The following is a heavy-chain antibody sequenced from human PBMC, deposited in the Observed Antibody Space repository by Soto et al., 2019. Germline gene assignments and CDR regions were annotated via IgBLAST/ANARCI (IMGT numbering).Heavy chain of an antibody. D-gene: IGHD3-10*01. J-gene: IGHJ6*02. CDR2: INDIGNT. Sequence: SEALSLTCSVSGGSMSGFYWSWIRQPPGKGLEWIGYINDIGNTNYNPSLKSRVTISVDTSKNQFSLKLSSVTAADTAVYYCARGMVRGVSTWDYYYYSGMDVWGQGTTVNVSS. V-gene: IGHV4-59*12. CDR3: ARGMVRGVSTWDYYYYSGMDV. CDR1: GGSMSGFY.